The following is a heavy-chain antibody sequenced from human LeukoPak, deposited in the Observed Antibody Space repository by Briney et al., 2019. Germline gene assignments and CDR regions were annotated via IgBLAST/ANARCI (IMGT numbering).Heavy chain of an antibody. CDR3: ASCTIFGVREGYMDV. J-gene: IGHJ6*03. D-gene: IGHD3-3*01. Sequence: PGRSLRLSCAASGFTFSSYSMNWVRQAPGKGLEWVSYISSSSSTIYYADSVKGRFTISRDNAKNSLYLQMNSLRAEDTAVYYCASCTIFGVREGYMDVWGKGTTVTVSS. CDR2: ISSSSSTI. V-gene: IGHV3-48*01. CDR1: GFTFSSYS.